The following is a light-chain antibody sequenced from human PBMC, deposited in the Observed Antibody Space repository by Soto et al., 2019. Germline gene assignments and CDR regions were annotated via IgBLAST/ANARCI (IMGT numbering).Light chain of an antibody. CDR3: RLYAGSNHV. J-gene: IGLJ1*01. CDR2: EVN. V-gene: IGLV2-8*01. Sequence: LTHPPSASGSPGHSVTISCTGTSSDVGGYIYVSWYQQHPGKVPKLMIYEVNKRPSGVPDRFSGSRSGNTASLTVSGLLTEDEDEYYCRLYAGSNHVFGPGTKVTVL. CDR1: SSDVGGYIY.